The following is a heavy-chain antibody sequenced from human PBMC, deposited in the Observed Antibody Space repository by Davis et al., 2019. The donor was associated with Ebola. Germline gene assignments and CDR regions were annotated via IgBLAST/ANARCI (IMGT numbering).Heavy chain of an antibody. CDR3: AKDGRKRDGGYYYYGMDV. CDR1: GFTFSSYA. J-gene: IGHJ6*02. Sequence: GESLKISCAASGFTFSSYAMSWVRQAPGKGLKWVSAISGSGGSTYYADSVKGRFTISRDNSKNTLYLQMNSLRAEDTAVYYCAKDGRKRDGGYYYYGMDVWGQGTTVTVSS. V-gene: IGHV3-23*01. D-gene: IGHD4-23*01. CDR2: ISGSGGST.